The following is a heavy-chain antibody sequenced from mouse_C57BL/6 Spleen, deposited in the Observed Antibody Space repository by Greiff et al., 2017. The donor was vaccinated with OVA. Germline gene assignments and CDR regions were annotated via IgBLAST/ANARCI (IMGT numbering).Heavy chain of an antibody. CDR3: ARMTYYDYDGFAY. V-gene: IGHV2-2*01. CDR2: IWSGGST. Sequence: VKLKQSGPGLVQPSQSLSITCTVSGFSLTSYGVHWVRQSPGKGLEWLGVIWSGGSTDYNAAFISRLSISKDNSKSQVFFKMNSLQADDTAIYYCARMTYYDYDGFAYWGQGTLVTVSA. J-gene: IGHJ3*01. CDR1: GFSLTSYG. D-gene: IGHD2-4*01.